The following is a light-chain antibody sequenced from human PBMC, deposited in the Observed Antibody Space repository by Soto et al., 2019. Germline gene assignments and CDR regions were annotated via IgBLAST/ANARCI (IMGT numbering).Light chain of an antibody. V-gene: IGKV1-39*01. CDR3: QQTYSRPIT. CDR2: FIS. J-gene: IGKJ5*01. Sequence: DIELPQSPSSLSAPVGDTFTISCRASQTVSSYLNWYQQKVGQAPRLLIYFISRLQAGVPSRFSGSGSGRDFTLTITSPQPEDSATYYCQQTYSRPITFGQGKRLEIK. CDR1: QTVSSY.